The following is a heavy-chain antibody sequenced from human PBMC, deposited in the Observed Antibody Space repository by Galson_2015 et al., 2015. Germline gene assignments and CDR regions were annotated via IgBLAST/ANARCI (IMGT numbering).Heavy chain of an antibody. J-gene: IGHJ6*02. D-gene: IGHD3-3*01. Sequence: QSGAEVKKPGESLKISCKASGYTFTSYDINWVRQATGQGLEWMGWMNPNSGNTGYAQKFQGRVTMTRNTSISTAYMELSSLRSEDTAVYYCARAFWVTIFGVEYYYGMDVWGQGTTVTVSS. V-gene: IGHV1-8*01. CDR3: ARAFWVTIFGVEYYYGMDV. CDR1: GYTFTSYD. CDR2: MNPNSGNT.